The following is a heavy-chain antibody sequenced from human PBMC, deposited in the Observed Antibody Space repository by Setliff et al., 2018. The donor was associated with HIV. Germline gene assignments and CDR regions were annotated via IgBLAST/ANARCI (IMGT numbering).Heavy chain of an antibody. J-gene: IGHJ4*02. D-gene: IGHD2-2*01. CDR2: IYYSGST. V-gene: IGHV4-31*03. Sequence: KPSETLSLTCTVSGGSISSGGFYWTWIRQHPGKGLEWIGYIYYSGSTYHNPSLKSRLTISLDTSKNQFSLKLSSVTAADTAVFYCARVNFLGSSSTSCPVHYWGQGTLVTVSS. CDR1: GGSISSGGFY. CDR3: ARVNFLGSSSTSCPVHY.